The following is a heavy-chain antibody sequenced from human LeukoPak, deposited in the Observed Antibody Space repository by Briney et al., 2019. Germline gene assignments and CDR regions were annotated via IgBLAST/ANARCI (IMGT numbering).Heavy chain of an antibody. Sequence: ASVKVSFKSSGYTFTSYGISWVRQAPGQGLEWMGWINPYNGNTNYAQKLQGRVTLTTETSTSTAYMELRSLRSDDTAVYYCARWAGYYYDSSGYYVDYWGQGTLVTVSS. V-gene: IGHV1-18*01. D-gene: IGHD3-22*01. J-gene: IGHJ4*02. CDR1: GYTFTSYG. CDR3: ARWAGYYYDSSGYYVDY. CDR2: INPYNGNT.